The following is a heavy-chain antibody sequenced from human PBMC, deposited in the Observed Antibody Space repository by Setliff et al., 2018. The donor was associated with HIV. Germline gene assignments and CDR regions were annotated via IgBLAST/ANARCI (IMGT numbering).Heavy chain of an antibody. J-gene: IGHJ4*02. CDR1: GYSFSSYG. CDR2: ISVYNGNT. CDR3: ARDLFTVPSREGYDY. V-gene: IGHV1-18*01. D-gene: IGHD1-26*01. Sequence: ASVKVSCKSSGYSFSSYGVSWVRQAPGQGLEWMGWISVYNGNTNYAQKLQNRVTMTTDTSTSTAYMELRSLRSDDTAVYYCARDLFTVPSREGYDYWGQGTLVTVSS.